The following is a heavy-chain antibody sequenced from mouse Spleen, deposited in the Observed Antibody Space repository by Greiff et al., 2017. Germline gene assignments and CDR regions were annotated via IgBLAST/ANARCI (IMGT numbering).Heavy chain of an antibody. CDR3: ARESSLLITMVVGYAMDY. J-gene: IGHJ4*01. V-gene: IGHV14-2*01. D-gene: IGHD1-1*01. CDR2: IDPEDGET. CDR1: GFNIKDYY. Sequence: VQLQQSGAELVKPGASVKLSCTASGFNIKDYYMHWVKQRTEQGLEWIGRIDPEDGETKYAPKFQGKATITADTSSNTAYLQLSSLTSEDTAVYYCARESSLLITMVVGYAMDYWGQGTSVTVSS.